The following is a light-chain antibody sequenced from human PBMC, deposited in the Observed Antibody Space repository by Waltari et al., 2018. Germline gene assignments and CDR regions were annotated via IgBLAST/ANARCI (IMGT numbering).Light chain of an antibody. CDR1: SSDVGGYNY. CDR2: EVS. J-gene: IGLJ2*01. Sequence: QSALTQPPSASGSPGQSVTISCTGTSSDVGGYNYVSWYQQHPGKAPKVMMYEVSKRPSGVPDRFSGSKSGNTASLTVSGLRAEDEADYYCSSYGGRSSVVFGGGTKLTVL. V-gene: IGLV2-8*01. CDR3: SSYGGRSSVV.